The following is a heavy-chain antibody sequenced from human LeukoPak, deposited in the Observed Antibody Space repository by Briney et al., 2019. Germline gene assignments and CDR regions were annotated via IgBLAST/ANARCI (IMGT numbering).Heavy chain of an antibody. D-gene: IGHD5-12*01. V-gene: IGHV4-59*12. CDR1: GDSISSYY. J-gene: IGHJ4*02. Sequence: SETLSLTCTVSGDSISSYYWSWIRQPPGKGLEWIGYIYYSGSTNYNPSLKSRVTMSVDTSKNQFSLKLSSVTALDTAVYYCARTSQYSGYERSFDYWGQGTLVTVSS. CDR2: IYYSGST. CDR3: ARTSQYSGYERSFDY.